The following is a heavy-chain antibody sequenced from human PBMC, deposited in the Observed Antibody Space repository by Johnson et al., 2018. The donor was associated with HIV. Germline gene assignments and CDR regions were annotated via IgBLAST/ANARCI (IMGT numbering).Heavy chain of an antibody. V-gene: IGHV3-11*06. CDR3: AKCGDADAFDI. CDR2: ISWNSGNI. J-gene: IGHJ3*02. Sequence: QVQLVESGGGLVKPGGSLRLSCAASGFTFSNAWMSWVRQAPGKGLEWVAGISWNSGNIGYADSVKGRFTISRDNLKNSLYLQMTSLRAEDTGVYYCAKCGDADAFDIWGQGTMVTVSS. D-gene: IGHD3-10*01. CDR1: GFTFSNAW.